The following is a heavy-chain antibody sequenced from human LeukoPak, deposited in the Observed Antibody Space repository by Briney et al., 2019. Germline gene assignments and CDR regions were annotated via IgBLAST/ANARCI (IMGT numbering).Heavy chain of an antibody. Sequence: SETLSLTCTVSGGSLSSYHWSWIRQPPGKGLEWIGFIYYTGNTEYSPSLKSRVTLSLDTSKNHFSLKLRSVTAADTAVYFCARDNYLNPRVMDVWGKGTTVTVSS. V-gene: IGHV4-59*01. CDR3: ARDNYLNPRVMDV. CDR1: GGSLSSYH. J-gene: IGHJ6*03. CDR2: IYYTGNT. D-gene: IGHD5-24*01.